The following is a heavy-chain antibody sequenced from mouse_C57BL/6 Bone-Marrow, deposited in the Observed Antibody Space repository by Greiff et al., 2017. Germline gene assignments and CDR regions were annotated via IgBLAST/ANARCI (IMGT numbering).Heavy chain of an antibody. J-gene: IGHJ2*01. CDR1: GFNITDDY. V-gene: IGHV14-4*01. CDR3: TVFYYSSFYYFDY. D-gene: IGHD1-1*01. CDR2: IDPENGDT. Sequence: VQLQQSGAELVRPGASVKLSCTASGFNITDDYMHWVKQRPEQGLEWIGWIDPENGDTEYASKFQGKATITADTSSNTAYLQLSSLTSEDAAVYYCTVFYYSSFYYFDYWGQGTTLTVSS.